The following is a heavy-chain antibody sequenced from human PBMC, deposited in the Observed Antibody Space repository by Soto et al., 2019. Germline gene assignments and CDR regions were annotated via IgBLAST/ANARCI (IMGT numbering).Heavy chain of an antibody. CDR3: AKSPRGEMATD. D-gene: IGHD5-12*01. CDR2: INTYNGMT. CDR1: GYTFINYH. J-gene: IGHJ4*02. V-gene: IGHV1-18*01. Sequence: QVQLVQSGGEVKKPGASVPVSRKASGYTFINYHITWVRQAPGQGLEWMAWINTYNGMTDYAQRFQGRVTMTRDTSTSTAYMELRNLGSDDTAVYFCAKSPRGEMATDWGQGTLVTVSS.